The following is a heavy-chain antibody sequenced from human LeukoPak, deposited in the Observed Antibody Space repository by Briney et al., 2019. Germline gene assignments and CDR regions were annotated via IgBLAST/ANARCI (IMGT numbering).Heavy chain of an antibody. J-gene: IGHJ4*02. CDR3: ARGGPRTTVTTRHDY. V-gene: IGHV4-34*01. D-gene: IGHD4-4*01. CDR1: GGTFSGYY. CDR2: INHSGST. Sequence: SETVSLTCVVYGGTFSGYYWSWIRQPPGKGLEWIGEINHSGSTNYNPSLKSRVTISVDTSKNQFSLKLSSVTAADTAVYYCARGGPRTTVTTRHDYWGQGTLVTVSS.